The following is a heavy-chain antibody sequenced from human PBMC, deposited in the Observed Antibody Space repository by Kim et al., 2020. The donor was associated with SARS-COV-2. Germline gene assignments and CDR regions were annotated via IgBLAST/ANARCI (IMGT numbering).Heavy chain of an antibody. J-gene: IGHJ4*02. Sequence: GGSLRLSCAASGFTFSNYAMTWVRKAPGQGLEWVSIISSGIVTSSYADSVKGRFTISIDNSENTVFLQMNSLRAEDTAIYYCAKTRGSYGAYYFDCWGQGTLVTVSS. CDR3: AKTRGSYGAYYFDC. D-gene: IGHD5-18*01. CDR2: ISSGIVTS. CDR1: GFTFSNYA. V-gene: IGHV3-23*01.